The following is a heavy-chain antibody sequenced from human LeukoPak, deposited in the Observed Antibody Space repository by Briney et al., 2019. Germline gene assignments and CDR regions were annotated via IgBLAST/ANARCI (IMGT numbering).Heavy chain of an antibody. CDR1: GFTFSSYA. D-gene: IGHD2-15*01. Sequence: PGRSLRLSCAASGFTFSSYAMHWVRQAPGKGLEWVAVISYDGTNKYYADSVKGRFTISRDNSKNTLYLQMNSLRAEDTAVYYCAKDRDIVVVVAATRIGYFDYWGQGTLVTVSS. J-gene: IGHJ4*02. CDR3: AKDRDIVVVVAATRIGYFDY. CDR2: ISYDGTNK. V-gene: IGHV3-30-3*01.